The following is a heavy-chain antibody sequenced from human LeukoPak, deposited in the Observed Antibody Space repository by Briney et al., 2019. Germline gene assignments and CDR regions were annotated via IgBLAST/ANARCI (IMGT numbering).Heavy chain of an antibody. CDR3: ARESAAIAN. V-gene: IGHV3-21*01. CDR2: IGSSSSYI. CDR1: GFTFSSYS. J-gene: IGHJ4*02. D-gene: IGHD2-2*02. Sequence: GGSLRLSCAASGFTFSSYSMNWVRQAPGKGLEWVSSIGSSSSYIYYADSVKGRFTISRDNAKNSLYLQMNSLRAEDTAVYYCARESAAIANWGQGTLVTVSS.